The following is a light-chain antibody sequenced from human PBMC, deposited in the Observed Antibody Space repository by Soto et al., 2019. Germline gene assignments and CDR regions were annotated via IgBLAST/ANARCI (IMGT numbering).Light chain of an antibody. V-gene: IGLV2-14*03. CDR2: DVS. J-gene: IGLJ1*01. CDR3: SSYTSNNTSYV. Sequence: QSVLTQPASVSGSPGQSITISCTGTSSDVGDYNFVSWYQQHPGKAPKLMISDVSNRPSGVSNRFSGSKSDNTASLTISGLQAEDEADYYCSSYTSNNTSYVFGTGTKLTVL. CDR1: SSDVGDYNF.